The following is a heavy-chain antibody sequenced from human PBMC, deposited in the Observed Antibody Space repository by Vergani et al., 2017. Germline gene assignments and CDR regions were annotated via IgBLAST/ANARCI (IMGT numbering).Heavy chain of an antibody. CDR2: ISSSSSYI. D-gene: IGHD2-15*01. CDR3: ARDQPVVAAAFDI. V-gene: IGHV3-21*01. CDR1: GFTFSSYS. J-gene: IGHJ3*02. Sequence: EVQLVESGGGLVKPGGSLRLSCAASGFTFSSYSMNWVRQAPGKGLEWVSSISSSSSYIYYADSVKGRFTISRDNAKNSLYLQMNSLRAEDTAVYYCARDQPVVAAAFDIWGQGTMVTVSS.